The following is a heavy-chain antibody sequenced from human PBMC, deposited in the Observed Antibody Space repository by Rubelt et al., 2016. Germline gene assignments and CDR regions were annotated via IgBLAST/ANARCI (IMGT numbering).Heavy chain of an antibody. D-gene: IGHD6-19*01. CDR3: ARAKSSGWYFWDY. V-gene: IGHV3-23*01. Sequence: VTGEGLEWVSAISGSGGSTYYADSVKGRFTISRDNAKNSLYLQMNSLRAEDTAVYYCARAKSSGWYFWDYWGQGTLVTVSS. CDR2: ISGSGGST. J-gene: IGHJ4*02.